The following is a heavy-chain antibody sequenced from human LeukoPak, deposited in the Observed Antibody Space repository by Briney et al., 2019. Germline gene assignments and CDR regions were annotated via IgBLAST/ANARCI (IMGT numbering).Heavy chain of an antibody. CDR1: GGSFSGYY. D-gene: IGHD3-22*01. V-gene: IGHV4-34*01. CDR3: ARHGRHYYDSRRRYFDY. Sequence: SETLSLTCAVYGGSFSGYYWSCIRQPPGKGLEWIGEINHSGSTNYNPSLKSRVTISVDTSKNQLSLKLSSVTAADTAIYYCARHGRHYYDSRRRYFDYWGQGTLVTVSS. J-gene: IGHJ4*02. CDR2: INHSGST.